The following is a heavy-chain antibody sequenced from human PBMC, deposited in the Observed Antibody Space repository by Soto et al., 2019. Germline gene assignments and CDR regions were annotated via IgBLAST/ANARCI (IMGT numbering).Heavy chain of an antibody. CDR3: ANHYDILTGYSDSPFFDY. CDR1: GFTFSSYA. D-gene: IGHD3-9*01. CDR2: ISGSGGST. J-gene: IGHJ4*02. V-gene: IGHV3-23*01. Sequence: GGSLRLSCAASGFTFSSYAMSWVRQAPGKGLEWVSAISGSGGSTYYADSVKGRFTISRDNSKNTLYLQMNSLRAEDTAVYYCANHYDILTGYSDSPFFDYWGQGTLVTVSS.